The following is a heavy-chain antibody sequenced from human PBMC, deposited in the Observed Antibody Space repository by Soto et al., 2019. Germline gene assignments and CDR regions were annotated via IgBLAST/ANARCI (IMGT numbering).Heavy chain of an antibody. CDR1: GGTFSSYV. D-gene: IGHD2-8*01. CDR3: ATPLAYAMRGWDGLDV. V-gene: IGHV1-69*01. CDR2: IISIFGTT. J-gene: IGHJ6*02. Sequence: QVQLVQSGAEVKKPGSSVKVSCKASGGTFSSYVIGWVRQAPGQGLEWMGGIISIFGTTHYAQRFQGRVTITADESPSTAYMELSSLRSEETAVYYCATPLAYAMRGWDGLDVWGQGTTVTVSS.